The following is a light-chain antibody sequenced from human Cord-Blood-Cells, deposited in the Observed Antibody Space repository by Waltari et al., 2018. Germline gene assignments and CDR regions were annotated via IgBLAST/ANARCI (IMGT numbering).Light chain of an antibody. Sequence: EIVLPQSPGALSLPPGERATPSCRASQSVCSRYLHWYQQKPGQAPRLLIYGASSRATGIPDRFSGSGSGTDFTLTISRLEPEDFAVYYCQQYGSSPLTFGGGTKVEIK. CDR3: QQYGSSPLT. J-gene: IGKJ4*01. CDR1: QSVCSRY. V-gene: IGKV3-20*01. CDR2: GAS.